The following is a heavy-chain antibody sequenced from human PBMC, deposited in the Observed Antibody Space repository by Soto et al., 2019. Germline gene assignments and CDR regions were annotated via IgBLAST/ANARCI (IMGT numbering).Heavy chain of an antibody. V-gene: IGHV5-51*01. Sequence: EEQLVQSGAEVKKPGESLKISCKASGYSFTGYWIGWVRQMPGKGLEWRGIIYPFDSDTRYSPSFQGKVTNSADKSISTAYLQWSSLKAADTAMYYCARRVVTSIEAFDIWGQGTMVTVSS. D-gene: IGHD5-12*01. CDR2: IYPFDSDT. CDR3: ARRVVTSIEAFDI. CDR1: GYSFTGYW. J-gene: IGHJ3*02.